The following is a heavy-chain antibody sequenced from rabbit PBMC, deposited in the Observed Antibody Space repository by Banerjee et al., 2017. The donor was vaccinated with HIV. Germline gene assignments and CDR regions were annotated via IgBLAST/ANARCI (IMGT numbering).Heavy chain of an antibody. D-gene: IGHD1-1*01. CDR3: ARADDGVGGFGL. V-gene: IGHV1S47*01. CDR1: GFDFSSNA. J-gene: IGHJ4*01. CDR2: IDNGDGSI. Sequence: QEQLVEYGGDLVQPEGSLTLTCKASGFDFSSNAMCWVRQAPGKGLELSACIDNGDGSIYYASWVNGRFSISRSTSLNTVTLQMTSLTAADTATYFCARADDGVGGFGLWGPGTLVTVS.